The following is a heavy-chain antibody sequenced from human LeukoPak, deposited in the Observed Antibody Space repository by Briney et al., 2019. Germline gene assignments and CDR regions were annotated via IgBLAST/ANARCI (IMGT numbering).Heavy chain of an antibody. V-gene: IGHV4-59*01. J-gene: IGHJ4*02. CDR2: IYYSGST. CDR3: ARARTITGYFDY. Sequence: SEILSLTCTVSGGSISSYYWSWIRQPPGKGLEWIGYIYYSGSTNYNPSLKSRVTISVDTSKNQFSLKLSSVTAADTVVYYCARARTITGYFDYWGQGTLVTVSS. D-gene: IGHD5-24*01. CDR1: GGSISSYY.